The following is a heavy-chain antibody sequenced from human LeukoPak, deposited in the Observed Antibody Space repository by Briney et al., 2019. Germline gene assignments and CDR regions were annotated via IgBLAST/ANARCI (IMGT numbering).Heavy chain of an antibody. D-gene: IGHD6-6*01. J-gene: IGHJ4*02. Sequence: ESGPTPVKPTQTLTLTCTFSGFSLSTNGMCVSWIRQPPGKALECLARIDWDDDTYYSTSLKTRLTISKDTSKNQVVLTMINMDPVDTATYYCARTSYSSSSVFFDYWGQGTLVTVSS. CDR3: ARTSYSSSSVFFDY. CDR2: IDWDDDT. CDR1: GFSLSTNGMC. V-gene: IGHV2-70*11.